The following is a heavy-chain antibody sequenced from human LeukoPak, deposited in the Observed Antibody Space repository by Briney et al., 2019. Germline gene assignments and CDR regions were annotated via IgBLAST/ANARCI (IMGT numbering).Heavy chain of an antibody. D-gene: IGHD1-26*01. CDR1: GDSISSGDYY. CDR3: VRRMVGAIRPFDY. CDR2: MYYSGST. V-gene: IGHV4-30-4*01. Sequence: PSETLSLTCTVSGDSISSGDYYWSWIRQPPGKGLEWIGYMYYSGSTYYNPSLKSRVTISKDTSKNQFSLNLSSVTAADTAVYYCVRRMVGAIRPFDYWGQGTLVTVSS. J-gene: IGHJ4*02.